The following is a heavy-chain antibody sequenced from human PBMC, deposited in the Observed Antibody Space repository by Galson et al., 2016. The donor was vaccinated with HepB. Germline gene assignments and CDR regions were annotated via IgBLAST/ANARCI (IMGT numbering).Heavy chain of an antibody. CDR3: ARGFDL. CDR1: GFFFSTFW. V-gene: IGHV3-7*01. CDR2: IKQDGSEK. Sequence: SLRLSCAVSGFFFSTFWMNWVRQAPGKGLEWVANIKQDGSEKYYVDSVQGRFTISRDNAKNSLYLQMTDLRAEDTAVYYCARGFDLWGQGTMVTVSS. J-gene: IGHJ3*01.